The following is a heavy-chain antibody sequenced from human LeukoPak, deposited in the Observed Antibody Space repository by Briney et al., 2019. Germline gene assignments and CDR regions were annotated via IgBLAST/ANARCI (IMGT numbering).Heavy chain of an antibody. CDR3: AKDAPVIEGTARGFFDL. CDR1: GFTFSSYA. CDR2: ISGSGGST. D-gene: IGHD1-7*01. V-gene: IGHV3-23*01. Sequence: PGGSLRLSCAASGFTFSSYAMSWVRQAPGKGLEWVSAISGSGGSTYYADSVKGRFTISRDNSKNTLYLQMNSLRAEDTAVYYCAKDAPVIEGTARGFFDLWGRGTLVTVSS. J-gene: IGHJ2*01.